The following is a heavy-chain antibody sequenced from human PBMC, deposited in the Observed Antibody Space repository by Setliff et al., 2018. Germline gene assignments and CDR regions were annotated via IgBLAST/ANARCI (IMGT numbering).Heavy chain of an antibody. J-gene: IGHJ4*02. V-gene: IGHV4-39*01. CDR3: TVYNTGSSKDHY. Sequence: SETLSLTCTVSGGSISSSSYYWGWIRQPPGKGLEWIGSIYYSGSTYYNPSLKSRVTISVDTSKNQFSLKLSSVAAADTALYYCTVYNTGSSKDHYWGQGTPVTVSS. CDR2: IYYSGST. D-gene: IGHD2-8*02. CDR1: GGSISSSSYY.